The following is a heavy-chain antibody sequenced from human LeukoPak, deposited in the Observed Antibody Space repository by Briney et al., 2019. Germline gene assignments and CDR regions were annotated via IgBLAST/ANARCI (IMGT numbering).Heavy chain of an antibody. CDR3: ARGQWFGELLNHYFDY. Sequence: SQTLSLTCAISGDSVSSNSAAWNWIRQSPSRGLEWLGRTYYRSKWYNDYAVSVKSRITINPDTSKNQFSLQLSSVTAADTAVYYCARGQWFGELLNHYFDYWGQGTLVTVSS. J-gene: IGHJ4*02. CDR1: GDSVSSNSAA. D-gene: IGHD3-10*01. CDR2: TYYRSKWYN. V-gene: IGHV6-1*01.